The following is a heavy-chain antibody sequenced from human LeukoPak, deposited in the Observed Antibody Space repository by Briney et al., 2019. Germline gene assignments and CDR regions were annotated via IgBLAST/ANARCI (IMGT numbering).Heavy chain of an antibody. J-gene: IGHJ4*02. CDR2: ISYAGRT. Sequence: SETLSLTCTVSGGSINSYYWTWIRQPPGKGLEWVAYISYAGRTNSNPTLKSRVTISVDTSKNQFSLKLSSVTAADTAVYYCVRHGYDTGSYLAHFDYWGQGALVTVSS. D-gene: IGHD3-22*01. CDR1: GGSINSYY. V-gene: IGHV4-59*08. CDR3: VRHGYDTGSYLAHFDY.